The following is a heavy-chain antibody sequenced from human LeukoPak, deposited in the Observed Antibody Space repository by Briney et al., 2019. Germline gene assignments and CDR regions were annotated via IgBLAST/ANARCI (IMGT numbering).Heavy chain of an antibody. J-gene: IGHJ4*02. CDR3: ARDSDNWNYFDY. Sequence: SVKVSCKASVGTFSSYAISWVRQAPGQGLEWMGGIIPIFGIANYAQKFQGRVTITADESTSTAYMELSSLRSEDTAVYYCARDSDNWNYFDYWGQGTLVTVSS. CDR1: VGTFSSYA. D-gene: IGHD1-20*01. CDR2: IIPIFGIA. V-gene: IGHV1-69*13.